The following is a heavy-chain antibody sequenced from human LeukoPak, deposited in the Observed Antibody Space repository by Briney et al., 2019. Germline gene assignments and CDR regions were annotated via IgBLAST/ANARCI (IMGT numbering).Heavy chain of an antibody. D-gene: IGHD2-2*01. J-gene: IGHJ6*02. Sequence: GESLKISCKGSGYSFTSYWIGWVRQMPGKGLEWMGIIYPGDSDTTYSPSFQGQVTISADKSISAAYLQWSSLKASDTAMYYCARRDGYCSSTSCYADYYYGMDVWGQGTTVTVSS. CDR1: GYSFTSYW. V-gene: IGHV5-51*01. CDR2: IYPGDSDT. CDR3: ARRDGYCSSTSCYADYYYGMDV.